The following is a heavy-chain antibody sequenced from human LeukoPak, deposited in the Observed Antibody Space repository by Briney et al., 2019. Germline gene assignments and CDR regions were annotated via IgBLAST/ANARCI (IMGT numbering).Heavy chain of an antibody. Sequence: GASVKISCKASGGTFSSYPISWVRQAPGQGVEWMGRIIPILGIANYAQKFQGRVTITADKSTSTAYMELSSLRSEDTAVYYCASPRDGYNSGYFDYWGQGTLGTVSS. CDR3: ASPRDGYNSGYFDY. V-gene: IGHV1-69*02. CDR1: GGTFSSYP. D-gene: IGHD5-24*01. J-gene: IGHJ4*02. CDR2: IIPILGIA.